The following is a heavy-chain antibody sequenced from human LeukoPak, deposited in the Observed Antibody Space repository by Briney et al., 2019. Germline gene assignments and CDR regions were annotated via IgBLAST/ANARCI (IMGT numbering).Heavy chain of an antibody. D-gene: IGHD3-16*01. CDR1: GFTFSSYS. CDR3: APCVQLWDAFDI. V-gene: IGHV3-48*02. J-gene: IGHJ3*02. CDR2: ISSSSNTI. Sequence: GGSLRLSCAGSGFTFSSYSMNWVRQVPGKGLEWVSYISSSSNTIYYADSVKGRFTISRDNAKNALYLQMNSLRDEDTAVYYCAPCVQLWDAFDIWGQGTMVTVSS.